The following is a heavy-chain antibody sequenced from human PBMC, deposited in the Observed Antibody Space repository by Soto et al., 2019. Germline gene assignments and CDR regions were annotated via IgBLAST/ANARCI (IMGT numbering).Heavy chain of an antibody. CDR1: GFTFSSYG. CDR2: ISYVGSNK. J-gene: IGHJ4*02. D-gene: IGHD1-20*01. CDR3: AKNRYNWNDGSDCFDY. Sequence: QVQLVESGGGVVQPGRSLRLSCAASGFTFSSYGMQWVRQAPGKGLEWVAVISYVGSNKNYVDSVKGRFTISRDNSKNTLYLQMNSLRVEDTAVYFCAKNRYNWNDGSDCFDYCGQGTLVTVSS. V-gene: IGHV3-30*18.